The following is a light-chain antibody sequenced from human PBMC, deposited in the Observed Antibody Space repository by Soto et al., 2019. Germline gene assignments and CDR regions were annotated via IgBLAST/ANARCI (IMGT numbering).Light chain of an antibody. V-gene: IGKV3-15*01. J-gene: IGKJ2*01. CDR2: GAS. CDR3: QHYNNWPYT. Sequence: EMVLTQSPATLSVSPGERATLSCRASQSVSSNLAWYQQKPGQAPRFLISGASTRATGIPARFSGSGSGTDFTLTISSLQSEDFAVYYCQHYNNWPYTFGQGTKLEIK. CDR1: QSVSSN.